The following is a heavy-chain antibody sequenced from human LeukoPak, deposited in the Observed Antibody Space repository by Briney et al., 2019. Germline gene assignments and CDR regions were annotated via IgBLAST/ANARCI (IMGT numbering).Heavy chain of an antibody. D-gene: IGHD3-16*01. V-gene: IGHV1-2*02. CDR3: ARVGLTRGEAFDI. CDR2: TDPKRGAT. Sequence: GASVKVSCKASGYTFTDYNIHWVRQAPGQGLEWMGWTDPKRGATKYAQKFEGRVTMTRDTSITTVYMELSSLRFDDTAMYSCARVGLTRGEAFDIWGQGTMVTVPS. CDR1: GYTFTDYN. J-gene: IGHJ3*02.